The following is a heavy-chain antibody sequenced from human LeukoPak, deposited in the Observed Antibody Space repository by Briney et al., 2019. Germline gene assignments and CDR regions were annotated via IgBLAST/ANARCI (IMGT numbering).Heavy chain of an antibody. CDR3: ARGRYCTTSSCYSYYHYYNMDV. D-gene: IGHD2-2*01. J-gene: IGHJ6*03. Sequence: GGSLRLSCAASGFSLSNWMHWVRQAPGKGLEWVAVISFDGSNKYYTGSVKGRFAISRDNSKNTLYLQMNSLRAEDTAVYYCARGRYCTTSSCYSYYHYYNMDVWGKGTTVTVSS. V-gene: IGHV3-30*09. CDR1: GFSLSNW. CDR2: ISFDGSNK.